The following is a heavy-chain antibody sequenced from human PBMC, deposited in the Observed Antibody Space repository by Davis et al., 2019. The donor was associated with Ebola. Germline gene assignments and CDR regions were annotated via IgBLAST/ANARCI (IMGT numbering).Heavy chain of an antibody. CDR1: GFTFSSYG. Sequence: GESLKISCAASGFTFSSYGMHWVRQAPGKGLEWVAFIRYDGSNKYYADSVKGRFTISRDNSKNTLYLQMNSLRAEDTAVYYCARDPDSSGHGANWGQGTLVTVSS. J-gene: IGHJ4*02. CDR2: IRYDGSNK. D-gene: IGHD6-19*01. CDR3: ARDPDSSGHGAN. V-gene: IGHV3-30*02.